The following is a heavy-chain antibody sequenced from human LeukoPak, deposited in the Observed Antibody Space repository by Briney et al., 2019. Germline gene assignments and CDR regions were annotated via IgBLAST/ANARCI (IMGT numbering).Heavy chain of an antibody. CDR1: GYMFTDYY. J-gene: IGHJ4*02. CDR3: ARDRSPAPGRSYGRGHFDY. CDR2: IKAESGRT. Sequence: ASVKVSCKASGYMFTDYYLHWVRQAPGQGLEWMGWIKAESGRTHYAQKFQGGVTMTRDTSISTAYMELSRLRSDDTAVYYCARDRSPAPGRSYGRGHFDYWGQGTLVTVSS. D-gene: IGHD5-18*01. V-gene: IGHV1-2*02.